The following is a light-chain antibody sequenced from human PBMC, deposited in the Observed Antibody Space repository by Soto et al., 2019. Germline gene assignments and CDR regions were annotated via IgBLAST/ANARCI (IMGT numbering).Light chain of an antibody. CDR1: SSDVGGYNY. V-gene: IGLV2-14*01. J-gene: IGLJ1*01. CDR3: SSYTGSSTFYV. CDR2: KVS. Sequence: QSALTQPASVSGSPGQSITISCTGSSSDVGGYNYVSWYQQHPGKAPKLMIYKVSNRPSGGSNRFSGSKSGNTASLTISGLQAEDEADYYCSSYTGSSTFYVFGTGTKGTVL.